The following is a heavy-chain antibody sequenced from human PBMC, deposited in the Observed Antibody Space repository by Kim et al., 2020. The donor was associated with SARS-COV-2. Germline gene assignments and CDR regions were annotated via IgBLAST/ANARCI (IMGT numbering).Heavy chain of an antibody. V-gene: IGHV2-5*01. CDR3: AHSSSGWYPFDY. J-gene: IGHJ4*02. D-gene: IGHD6-19*01. Sequence: RYRPSLKSRLTITQDTSKNQVVLTMTNMDPVDTATYYCAHSSSGWYPFDYWGQGTLVTVSS.